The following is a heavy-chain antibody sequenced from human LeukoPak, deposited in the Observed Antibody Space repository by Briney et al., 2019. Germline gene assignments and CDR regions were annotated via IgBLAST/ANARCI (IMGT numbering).Heavy chain of an antibody. D-gene: IGHD3-22*01. CDR2: IIPIFGTA. J-gene: IGHJ4*02. V-gene: IGHV1-69*13. CDR3: ARESNDYYDSSGYDY. CDR1: GGTFSSYA. Sequence: SVKVSCKASGGTFSSYAISWVRQAPGQGLEWMGGIIPIFGTANYAQKFQGRVTITADESTSTAYMELSSLRSEDTAVYYCARESNDYYDSSGYDYWGQGTLVTVSS.